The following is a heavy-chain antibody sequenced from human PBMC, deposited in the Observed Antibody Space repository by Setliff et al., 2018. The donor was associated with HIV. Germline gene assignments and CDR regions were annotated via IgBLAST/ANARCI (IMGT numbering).Heavy chain of an antibody. V-gene: IGHV4-4*07. CDR2: VYSSGNT. D-gene: IGHD5-12*01. CDR1: GVSISSQY. Sequence: PSETLSLTCIVSGVSISSQYWSWIRQPAGKGLEWIGSVYSSGNTNYNPSIKSRVTMSVDTSKNQFSLNLNSVTAADTAVYYCAREAVDGYARYFDYWGQGSLVTVSS. J-gene: IGHJ4*02. CDR3: AREAVDGYARYFDY.